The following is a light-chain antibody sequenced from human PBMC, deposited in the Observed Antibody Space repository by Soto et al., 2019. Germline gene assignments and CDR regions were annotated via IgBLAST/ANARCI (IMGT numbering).Light chain of an antibody. V-gene: IGKV3-15*01. CDR1: QSVSSN. Sequence: EIDMTQTPATVSVTAGVGSTVTCRASQSVSSNYLAWYQQKPGQAPRLLIYSASIRATGIPARFSGSGSGTEFTLTISGLQSEDFSLYFCQQYNNWPFSFGQGTRLEI. CDR2: SAS. J-gene: IGKJ5*01. CDR3: QQYNNWPFS.